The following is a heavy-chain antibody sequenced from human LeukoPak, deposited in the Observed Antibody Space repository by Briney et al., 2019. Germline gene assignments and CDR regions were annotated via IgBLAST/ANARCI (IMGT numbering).Heavy chain of an antibody. J-gene: IGHJ4*02. V-gene: IGHV3-15*01. CDR1: GFTFSNAW. CDR2: IKSKPDGGTT. CDR3: STGGYYFDY. Sequence: GRSLRLSCAGSGFTFSNAWMNWVRQAPGKGLEWVGRIKSKPDGGTTTYAAPVKGRFTISRDDSRNTVFLQMNSLKTEDTAVYYCSTGGYYFDYWGQGTLVTVSS.